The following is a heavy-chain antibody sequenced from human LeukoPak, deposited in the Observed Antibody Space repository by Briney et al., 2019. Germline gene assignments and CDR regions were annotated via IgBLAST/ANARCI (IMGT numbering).Heavy chain of an antibody. CDR3: ITPLPYSAQ. J-gene: IGHJ4*02. D-gene: IGHD2-21*01. V-gene: IGHV3-15*07. CDR1: GFTFGAYT. CDR2: IKPKTDGETT. Sequence: GGSLRLSCAASGFTFGAYTINWVRQAPGKGLEWVGRIKPKTDGETTEYAAPVKDRFSISRDDSKSMMYLQMNSLKTEDTAVYYCITPLPYSAQGGQGTLVTVSS.